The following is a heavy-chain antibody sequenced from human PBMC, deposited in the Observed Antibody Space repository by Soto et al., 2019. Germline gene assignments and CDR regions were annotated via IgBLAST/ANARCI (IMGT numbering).Heavy chain of an antibody. J-gene: IGHJ5*02. V-gene: IGHV4-39*01. CDR1: DGSISSSTYY. Sequence: SETLSRTCTVSDGSISSSTYYWDWIRQPPGKGLEWIGAMYYTGNKNYNPSLESRVTMSVDTSKNQFSLKLSSVTPTDTAVYYCARRSSSSLGSLFDPWGRGILVTVSS. CDR3: ARRSSSSLGSLFDP. D-gene: IGHD6-6*01. CDR2: MYYTGNK.